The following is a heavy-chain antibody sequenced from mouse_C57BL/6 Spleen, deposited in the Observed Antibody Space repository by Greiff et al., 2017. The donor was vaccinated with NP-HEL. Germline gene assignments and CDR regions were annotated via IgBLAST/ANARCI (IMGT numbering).Heavy chain of an antibody. CDR1: GYTFTSYW. CDR2: IDPSDSYT. J-gene: IGHJ1*03. CDR3: ARGNWDV. Sequence: VQLQQSGAELVKPGASVKLSCKASGYTFTSYWMQWVKQRPGQGLEWIGEIDPSDSYTNYNQKFKGKATLTVDTSSSTAYMQLSSLTSADSAVYYCARGNWDVWGTGTTVTVSS. D-gene: IGHD2-1*01. V-gene: IGHV1-50*01.